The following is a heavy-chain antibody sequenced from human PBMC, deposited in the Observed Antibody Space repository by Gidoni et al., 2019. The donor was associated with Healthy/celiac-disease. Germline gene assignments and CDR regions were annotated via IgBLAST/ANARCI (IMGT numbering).Heavy chain of an antibody. V-gene: IGHV3-9*01. Sequence: EVQLVESGGGLVQPGRSLRLSCAASGFTFDDYAMHWVRQAPGKGLEWVSGISWNSGSIGYADSVKGRFTISRDNAKNSLYLQMNRLRAEDTALYYCAKDIDEGVGATTSPNAFDIWGQGTMVTVSS. CDR2: ISWNSGSI. CDR3: AKDIDEGVGATTSPNAFDI. D-gene: IGHD1-26*01. J-gene: IGHJ3*02. CDR1: GFTFDDYA.